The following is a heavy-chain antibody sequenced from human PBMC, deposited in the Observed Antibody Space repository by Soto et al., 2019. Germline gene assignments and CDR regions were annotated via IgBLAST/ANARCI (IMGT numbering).Heavy chain of an antibody. Sequence: PVGSLRLSCAASEFTFSTYAMSWVRQAPGKGLEWVSAISGSGGSTYYADSVKGRFTISRDTSKNTLYLQMNSLRAEDTALYYCAKSYSSNWYDYFDYCGQRTLVTVSS. CDR1: EFTFSTYA. J-gene: IGHJ4*02. D-gene: IGHD6-13*01. CDR3: AKSYSSNWYDYFDY. CDR2: ISGSGGST. V-gene: IGHV3-23*01.